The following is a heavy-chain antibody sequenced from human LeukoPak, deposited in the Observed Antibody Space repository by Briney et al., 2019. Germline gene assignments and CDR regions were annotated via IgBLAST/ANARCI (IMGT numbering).Heavy chain of an antibody. CDR2: IRYTHTGST. J-gene: IGHJ3*02. Sequence: SETLSLTCTVSGGSISSSSYYWGWVRQPSGKGLEWIGSIRYTHTGSTYYNPSLKSRVTISGDTSKNQFSLKLTSVTAADTAVYYCSRRPITMNAFDIWGQGTMVTVSS. D-gene: IGHD3-22*01. CDR1: GGSISSSSYY. CDR3: SRRPITMNAFDI. V-gene: IGHV4-39*01.